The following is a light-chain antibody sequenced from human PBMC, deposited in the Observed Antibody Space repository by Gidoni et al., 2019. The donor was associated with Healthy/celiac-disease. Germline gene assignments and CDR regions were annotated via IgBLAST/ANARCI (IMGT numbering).Light chain of an antibody. Sequence: DIVLTQSPATLSLSPGERATLSCRASQSVSSYLAWYQQKPGQAPRLLIYAASNRATGIPARFSGSGSGTDFTLTISSLEPEYFAVYYCQQRSNWYTFGQGTKLEIK. V-gene: IGKV3-11*01. J-gene: IGKJ2*01. CDR2: AAS. CDR1: QSVSSY. CDR3: QQRSNWYT.